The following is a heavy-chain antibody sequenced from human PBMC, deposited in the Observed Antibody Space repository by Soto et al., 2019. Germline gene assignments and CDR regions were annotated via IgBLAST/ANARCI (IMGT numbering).Heavy chain of an antibody. D-gene: IGHD1-26*01. CDR2: IGDSGAST. CDR3: AKGVELDV. Sequence: EVLLLESGGGLVQPGGSLRLSCEASGFSFSSFAMNWVRQAPGKGLEWVSAIGDSGASTYYADSVKGRFTISRDNSRNTLYLQLNSRRAEDTAVYYCAKGVELDVWGNGTTVTGSS. V-gene: IGHV3-23*01. CDR1: GFSFSSFA. J-gene: IGHJ6*04.